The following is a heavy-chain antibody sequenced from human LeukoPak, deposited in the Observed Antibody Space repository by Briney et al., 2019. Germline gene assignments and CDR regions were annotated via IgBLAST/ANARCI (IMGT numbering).Heavy chain of an antibody. CDR3: ARDGSEKGGAFDI. Sequence: RASVTVSCTVSGYTLTELSIHWVRQAPGQGLEWMGWINPNSGGTNYAQKFQGWVTMTRDTSISTAYMELSRLRSDDTAVYYCARDGSEKGGAFDIWGQGTMVTVSS. J-gene: IGHJ3*02. D-gene: IGHD3-10*01. CDR2: INPNSGGT. V-gene: IGHV1-2*04. CDR1: GYTLTELS.